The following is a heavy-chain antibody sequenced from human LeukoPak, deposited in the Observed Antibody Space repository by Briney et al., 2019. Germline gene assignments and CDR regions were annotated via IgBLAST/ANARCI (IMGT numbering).Heavy chain of an antibody. Sequence: SATLSLTCTVSGGSISSYYWSWIRQPPGKGLEWIGYIYYSGSTNYNPSLKSRVTISVDTSKNQFSLKLTAVTAADTAVYYCARDTFGFTYGYDYWVQGTLVTVSS. J-gene: IGHJ4*02. D-gene: IGHD5-18*01. V-gene: IGHV4-59*01. CDR2: IYYSGST. CDR3: ARDTFGFTYGYDY. CDR1: GGSISSYY.